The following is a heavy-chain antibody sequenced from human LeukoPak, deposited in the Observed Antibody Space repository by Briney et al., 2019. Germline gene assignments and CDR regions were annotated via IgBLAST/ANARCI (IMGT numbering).Heavy chain of an antibody. D-gene: IGHD3-10*01. CDR1: GYSFTSYW. CDR2: IYPGDSDT. V-gene: IGHV5-51*01. CDR3: ARGLYGSGSYYTVPFDY. J-gene: IGHJ4*02. Sequence: GESLKISCKGSGYSFTSYWIGWVRQTPGKGLEWMGIIYPGDSDTRYSPSFQGQVTISADKSISTAYLQWSSLKASDTAMYYCARGLYGSGSYYTVPFDYWGQGALVTVSS.